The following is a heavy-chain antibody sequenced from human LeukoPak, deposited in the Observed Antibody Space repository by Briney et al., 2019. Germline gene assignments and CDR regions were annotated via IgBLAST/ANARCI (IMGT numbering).Heavy chain of an antibody. CDR3: ATNANYGEFFDP. CDR1: GFTVSSNY. D-gene: IGHD4-17*01. CDR2: ISSSSSTI. J-gene: IGHJ5*02. Sequence: GGSLRLSCAASGFTVSSNYMSWVRQAPGKGLEWVSYISSSSSTIYYADSVKGRFTISRDNAKNSLYLQMNSLRAEDTAVYYCATNANYGEFFDPWGQGTLVTVSS. V-gene: IGHV3-48*01.